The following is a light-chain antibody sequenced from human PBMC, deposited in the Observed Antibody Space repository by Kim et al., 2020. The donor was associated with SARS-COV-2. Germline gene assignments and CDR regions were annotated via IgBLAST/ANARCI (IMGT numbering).Light chain of an antibody. J-gene: IGLJ2*01. Sequence: VTISCTGSSSNIGAGYDVQWYQEVPGAAPNLLIYGNTKRPSGGPDRFSGSKSGTSASLAITGLQAEDEADYYCQSYDSSLSGSPVVFGGGTQLTVL. CDR1: SSNIGAGYD. V-gene: IGLV1-40*01. CDR2: GNT. CDR3: QSYDSSLSGSPVV.